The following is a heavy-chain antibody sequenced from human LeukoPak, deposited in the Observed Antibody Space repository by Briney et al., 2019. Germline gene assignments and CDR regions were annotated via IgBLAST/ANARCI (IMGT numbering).Heavy chain of an antibody. V-gene: IGHV3-53*01. CDR1: GFAVSTNY. Sequence: GGSLRLSCAASGFAVSTNYMHWVRQAPGKGLEWLSVLYGDGTTYYGDSVKGRFTISRDDSKNTLYLQMNSLRAEDTAMYYCANEGRSWWCYFDYWGRGTLVTVSS. J-gene: IGHJ4*02. CDR3: ANEGRSWWCYFDY. D-gene: IGHD2-21*01. CDR2: LYGDGTT.